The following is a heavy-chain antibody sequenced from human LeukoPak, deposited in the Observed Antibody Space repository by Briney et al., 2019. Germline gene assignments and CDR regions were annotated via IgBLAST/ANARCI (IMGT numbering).Heavy chain of an antibody. V-gene: IGHV4-34*01. CDR3: ARQGDYVGNWFDP. CDR2: INHSGST. J-gene: IGHJ5*02. D-gene: IGHD4-23*01. Sequence: SETLSLTRAVYGGSFSGYYWSWIRQPPGKGLEWIGEINHSGSTNYNPSLKSRVTLSVDTSKNQFSLKLSSVTAADTAVYYCARQGDYVGNWFDPWGQGTLVTVSP. CDR1: GGSFSGYY.